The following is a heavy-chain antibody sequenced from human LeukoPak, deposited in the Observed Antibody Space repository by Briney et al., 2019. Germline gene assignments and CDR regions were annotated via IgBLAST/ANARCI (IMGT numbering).Heavy chain of an antibody. CDR1: GGTFSSYA. CDR2: IIPIFGTA. D-gene: IGHD6-19*01. CDR3: ARAWSLEQWLVR. V-gene: IGHV1-69*13. Sequence: SVKVSCKASGGTFSSYAISWVRQAPGQGLEWMEGIIPIFGTANYAQKFQGRVTITADESTSTAYMELSSLRSEDTAVYYCARAWSLEQWLVRWGQGTLVTVSS. J-gene: IGHJ4*02.